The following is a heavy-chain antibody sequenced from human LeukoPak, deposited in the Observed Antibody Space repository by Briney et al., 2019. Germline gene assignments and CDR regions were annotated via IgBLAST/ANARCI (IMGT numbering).Heavy chain of an antibody. CDR1: GFTFSSYS. CDR2: ISSSSSYI. Sequence: GGSLRLSCAASGFTFSSYSMNWVRQAPGKGLEWVSSISSSSSYIYYADSVKGRFTISRDNAKNSLYLQMNSLRAEDTAVYYCAREEYSSCWYHYYYMDVWGKGTTVTVSS. CDR3: AREEYSSCWYHYYYMDV. V-gene: IGHV3-21*01. J-gene: IGHJ6*03. D-gene: IGHD6-19*01.